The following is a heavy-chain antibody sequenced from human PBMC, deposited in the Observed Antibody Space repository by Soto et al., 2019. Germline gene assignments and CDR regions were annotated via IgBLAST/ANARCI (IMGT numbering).Heavy chain of an antibody. Sequence: QVQLVQSGAEVKKPGSSVKVSCKASGGTFSSYAISWVRQAPGQGLEWMGGIIPIFGTANYAQKFQGRVTITADESTSTAYMELSRLRSEDTAVYYCARDGEGYCSSTSCYSYDYWGQGTLVTVSS. CDR3: ARDGEGYCSSTSCYSYDY. V-gene: IGHV1-69*01. CDR1: GGTFSSYA. CDR2: IIPIFGTA. J-gene: IGHJ4*02. D-gene: IGHD2-2*01.